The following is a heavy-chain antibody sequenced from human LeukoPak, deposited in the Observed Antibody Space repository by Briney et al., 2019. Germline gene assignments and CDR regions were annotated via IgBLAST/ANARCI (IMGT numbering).Heavy chain of an antibody. CDR3: AKPYSSWVGATS. CDR1: GFTFSSYG. D-gene: IGHD1-26*01. J-gene: IGHJ4*02. Sequence: PGRSLRLSCAASGFTFSSYGMHWVRQAPGKGLEWVAVISYDGSNKYYADSVKGRFTISRDNSKNTLYLQMNSLRAEDTAVYYCAKPYSSWVGATSWGQGTLVTVSS. CDR2: ISYDGSNK. V-gene: IGHV3-30*18.